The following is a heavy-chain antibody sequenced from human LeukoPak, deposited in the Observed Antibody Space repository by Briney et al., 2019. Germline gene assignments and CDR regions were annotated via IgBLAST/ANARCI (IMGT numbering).Heavy chain of an antibody. J-gene: IGHJ4*02. V-gene: IGHV4-4*07. CDR2: IYTSGST. CDR3: ARAPPRVGVTSYFDY. Sequence: PSETLSLTCTVSGVSISSYYWSWIRQPAGKGLEWIGRIYTSGSTNYNPSLKSRVTMSVDTSKNQFSLKLSSVTAADTAVYYCARAPPRVGVTSYFDYWGQGTLVTVSS. CDR1: GVSISSYY. D-gene: IGHD1-26*01.